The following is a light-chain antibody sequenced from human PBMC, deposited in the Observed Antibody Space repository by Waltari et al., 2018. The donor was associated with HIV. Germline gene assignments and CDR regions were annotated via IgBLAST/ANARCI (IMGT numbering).Light chain of an antibody. CDR3: QQSYTSPRT. CDR2: EAS. Sequence: ENQMTQSPPTLSASEGDRITITCRARQNVSKWLAWYQQKPGKAPKVLMYEASLLASGVPSRFSGSGSGTEFTLTISSLQAEDVGVYFCQQSYTSPRTFGQGTKVEIK. CDR1: QNVSKW. V-gene: IGKV1-5*03. J-gene: IGKJ1*01.